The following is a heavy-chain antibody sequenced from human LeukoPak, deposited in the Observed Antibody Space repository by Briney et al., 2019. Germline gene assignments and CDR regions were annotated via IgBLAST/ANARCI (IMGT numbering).Heavy chain of an antibody. J-gene: IGHJ4*02. CDR3: LTETGWLFSF. CDR1: GFSFRDRY. D-gene: IGHD6-19*01. CDR2: ISHNSGSI. Sequence: GGSLTLSCAATGFSFRDRYMSGLRQAPARGVEWVAYISHNSGSIHYAASLKGRFTISMDNAKNSLFLQVNSLSADDPAVYYCLTETGWLFSFWGQGTLVIVSS. V-gene: IGHV3-11*01.